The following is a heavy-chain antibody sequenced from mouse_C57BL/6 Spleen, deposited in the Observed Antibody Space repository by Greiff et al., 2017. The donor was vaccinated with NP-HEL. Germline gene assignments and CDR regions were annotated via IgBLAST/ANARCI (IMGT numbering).Heavy chain of an antibody. CDR2: ISYDGSN. CDR1: GYSITSGYY. Sequence: EVKLQESGPGLVKPSQSLSLTCSVTGYSITSGYYWNWIRQFPGNKLEWMGYISYDGSNKYNPSLKNRISITRDTSKNQFFLKLNSVTTEDTATYYCARGGVYDGYYPFAYWGQGTLVTVSA. V-gene: IGHV3-6*01. D-gene: IGHD2-3*01. J-gene: IGHJ3*01. CDR3: ARGGVYDGYYPFAY.